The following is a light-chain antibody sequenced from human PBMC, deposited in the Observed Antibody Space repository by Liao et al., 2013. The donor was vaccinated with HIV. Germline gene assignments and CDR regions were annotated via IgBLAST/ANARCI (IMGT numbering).Light chain of an antibody. CDR3: QVWDRGPAL. J-gene: IGLJ2*01. CDR2: QDS. Sequence: SYELTQTPSVSVAPGKTATVTCGGSNIGSKSVHWYQQKPGQSPVLVIYQDSKRPSGIPGRFSGSSSGNTGTLTISGTQPMDEGDYYCQVWDRGPALFGGGTKLTVL. CDR1: NIGSKS. V-gene: IGLV3-21*01.